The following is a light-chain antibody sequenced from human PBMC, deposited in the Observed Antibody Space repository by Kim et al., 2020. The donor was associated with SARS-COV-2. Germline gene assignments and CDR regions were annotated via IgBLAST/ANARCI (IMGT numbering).Light chain of an antibody. V-gene: IGKV3-15*01. CDR3: QHYNNWPQLT. J-gene: IGKJ4*01. CDR2: GAS. Sequence: SPGERATLSCRAIQVVSSNLAWYQQKPGQAPRLLIYGASTRATGIPARFSGSGSGTEFTLTNSSLQSEDFAVYYCQHYNNWPQLTFGGGTKVEIK. CDR1: QVVSSN.